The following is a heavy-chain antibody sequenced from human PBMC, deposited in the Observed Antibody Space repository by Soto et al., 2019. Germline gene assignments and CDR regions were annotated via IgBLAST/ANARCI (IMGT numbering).Heavy chain of an antibody. J-gene: IGHJ6*02. CDR2: ISVYSGST. CDR1: GYTFTSYG. Sequence: QVQLVQSGAEVKKPGASVRVSCEASGYTFTSYGISWGRQAPGQGLEWMGWISVYSGSTNYAQKLQGRVTRTTDRSTRAVYMELRSLRSDDTAVYYCARDSWGLAVPDYHYYAMDVWGQGTTVTVS. D-gene: IGHD6-19*01. V-gene: IGHV1-18*04. CDR3: ARDSWGLAVPDYHYYAMDV.